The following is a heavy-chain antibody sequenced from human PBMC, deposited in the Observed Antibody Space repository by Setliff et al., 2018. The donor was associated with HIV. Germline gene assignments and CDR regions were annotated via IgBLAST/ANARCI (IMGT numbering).Heavy chain of an antibody. Sequence: ASVKVSCKLSGYTLTELSMHWVRQAPGEGLEWMGGFDPEDGETIYAQKFQGRVTISADESTATAYIELSSLTSQDTAVYYCARDKGIREAASLDYWGQGSLVTVSS. J-gene: IGHJ4*02. CDR1: GYTLTELS. CDR3: ARDKGIREAASLDY. D-gene: IGHD6-13*01. V-gene: IGHV1-24*01. CDR2: FDPEDGET.